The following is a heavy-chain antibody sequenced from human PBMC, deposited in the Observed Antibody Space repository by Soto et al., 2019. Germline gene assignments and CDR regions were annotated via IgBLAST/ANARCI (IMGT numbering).Heavy chain of an antibody. V-gene: IGHV4-39*01. Sequence: SETLSLTCAVSGGSISSSTFYWGWIRQPLGKGLEWIGSIYYTGNTFYNPSLKSRVTISLDTSKNQFSLKLSSVTAADTAVYYCARHTWGRQRGWFDPWGQGTLVTVS. J-gene: IGHJ5*02. D-gene: IGHD2-2*01. CDR1: GGSISSSTFY. CDR3: ARHTWGRQRGWFDP. CDR2: IYYTGNT.